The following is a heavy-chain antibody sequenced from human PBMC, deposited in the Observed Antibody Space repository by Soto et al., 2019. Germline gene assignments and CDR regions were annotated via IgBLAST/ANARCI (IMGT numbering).Heavy chain of an antibody. D-gene: IGHD6-13*01. V-gene: IGHV3-30*03. J-gene: IGHJ4*02. CDR2: ISYDGSNK. CDR3: ARHHSSRWYYFDY. CDR1: GFTFSSYG. Sequence: GGSLRLSCAASGFTFSSYGMHWVRQAPGKGLEWVAVISYDGSNKYYADSVKGRFTISRDNSKNTLYLQMNSLRAEDTAVYYCARHHSSRWYYFDYWGQGTLVTVSS.